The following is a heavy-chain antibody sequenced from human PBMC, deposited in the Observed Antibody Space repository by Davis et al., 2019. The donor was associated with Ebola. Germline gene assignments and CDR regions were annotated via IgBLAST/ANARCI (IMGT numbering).Heavy chain of an antibody. V-gene: IGHV1-69*01. CDR3: ARDFDGGNYYFDY. D-gene: IGHD3-9*01. CDR1: GGYFSRPP. CDR2: IIPIFDTP. J-gene: IGHJ4*02. Sequence: SVPVSCKTSGGYFSRPPISWVRKAPRQGLAWMGGIIPIFDTPHYAQKFQGRITITADASTSTAYMELSSLRSEDTATYFCARDFDGGNYYFDYWGPGTPVTVSS.